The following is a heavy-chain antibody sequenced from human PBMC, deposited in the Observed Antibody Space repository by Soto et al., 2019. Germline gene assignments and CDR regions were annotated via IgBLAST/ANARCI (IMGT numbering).Heavy chain of an antibody. D-gene: IGHD3-10*01. J-gene: IGHJ4*02. CDR1: GYTFTSYY. V-gene: IGHV1-46*01. CDR2: INPSGGST. CDR3: ARDLWFGESLRYYFAY. Sequence: GASVKVSCKASGYTFTSYYMHWVRQAPGQGLEWMGIINPSGGSTSYAQKFQGRVTMTRDTSTSTVYMELSSLTSEDTAVYYCARDLWFGESLRYYFAYWAQGTLVTVSS.